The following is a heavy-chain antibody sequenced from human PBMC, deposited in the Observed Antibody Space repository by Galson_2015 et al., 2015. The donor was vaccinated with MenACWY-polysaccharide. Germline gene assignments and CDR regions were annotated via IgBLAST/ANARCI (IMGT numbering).Heavy chain of an antibody. D-gene: IGHD3-3*01. Sequence: SLRLSCAASGFTFSSYGMHWVRQAPGKGLEWVAVISYDGSNKYYADSVKGRFTISRDNSKNTLYLQMNSLRAEDTAVYYCAKGDAPPYYDFWSGSPYYYYMDVWGKGTTVTVSS. CDR1: GFTFSSYG. V-gene: IGHV3-30*18. CDR3: AKGDAPPYYDFWSGSPYYYYMDV. J-gene: IGHJ6*03. CDR2: ISYDGSNK.